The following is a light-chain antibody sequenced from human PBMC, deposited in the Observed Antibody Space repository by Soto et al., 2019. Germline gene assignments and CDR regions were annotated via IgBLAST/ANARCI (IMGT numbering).Light chain of an antibody. V-gene: IGKV3-20*01. CDR2: GAS. Sequence: EIVLTQSPGTLSLSPGERPTLSCSASQSVSSNYLAWYQQKPGQAPRLLIYGASSRATGIPDRFSGSGSGTDFTLTIRRLEPEDFAVYYCQQYSSSFRTFGQGTKVDIK. J-gene: IGKJ1*01. CDR1: QSVSSNY. CDR3: QQYSSSFRT.